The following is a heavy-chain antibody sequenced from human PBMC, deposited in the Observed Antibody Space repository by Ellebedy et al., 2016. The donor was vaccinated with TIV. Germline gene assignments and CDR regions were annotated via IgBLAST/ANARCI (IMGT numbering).Heavy chain of an antibody. CDR1: GGTFSSYA. J-gene: IGHJ6*02. D-gene: IGHD3-9*01. V-gene: IGHV1-18*01. CDR2: ISAYNGNT. Sequence: ASVKVSXKASGGTFSSYAISWVRQAPGQGLEWMGWISAYNGNTNYAQKLQGRVTMTTDTSTSTAYMELRSLRSDDTAVYYCARKIFQRYYYGMDVWGQGTTVTVSS. CDR3: ARKIFQRYYYGMDV.